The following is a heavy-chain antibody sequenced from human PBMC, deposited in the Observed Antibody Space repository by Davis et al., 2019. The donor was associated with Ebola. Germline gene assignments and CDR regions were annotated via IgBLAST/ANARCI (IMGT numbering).Heavy chain of an antibody. J-gene: IGHJ6*04. CDR3: AKGGSGWPSDYSYGMGV. D-gene: IGHD6-19*01. V-gene: IGHV3-21*04. Sequence: GESLKISCAASGFTFSSYSMNWVRQAPGKGLEWVSSISSTSNYLYYADSVKGRFTISRDNAKNSLYLQMNSLRVEDTAVYYCAKGGSGWPSDYSYGMGVWGKGTTVTVSS. CDR1: GFTFSSYS. CDR2: ISSTSNYL.